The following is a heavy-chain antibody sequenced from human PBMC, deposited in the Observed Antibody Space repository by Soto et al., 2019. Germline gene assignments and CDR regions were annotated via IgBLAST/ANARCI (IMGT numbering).Heavy chain of an antibody. Sequence: XTLSLPSAVSGGSLNTNTYYWCWIRQPPGKGLEWIGSMSRSGSTHYNPSLKSRLTISLDMSKNHFSMDLRPVTAADTAVFYCVGHFKARGGGHFPHWGQGTPAT. D-gene: IGHD3-10*01. CDR1: GGSLNTNTYY. CDR3: VGHFKARGGGHFPH. J-gene: IGHJ1*01. V-gene: IGHV4-39*02. CDR2: MSRSGST.